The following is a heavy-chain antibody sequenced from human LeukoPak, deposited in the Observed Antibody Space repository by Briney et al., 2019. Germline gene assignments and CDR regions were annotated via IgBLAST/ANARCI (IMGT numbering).Heavy chain of an antibody. CDR1: GFTLSSYA. Sequence: GGSLRLSCAASGFTLSSYAMSWVRQAPGRGLEWGSAISGSGGTTYYEDSVKGRFTISRDNSRNTLYLLMNSLRADDTAVYHCARDRSGQRQLTTAFDIWGQGTMVTVSS. CDR3: ARDRSGQRQLTTAFDI. CDR2: ISGSGGTT. V-gene: IGHV3-23*01. J-gene: IGHJ3*02. D-gene: IGHD3-3*01.